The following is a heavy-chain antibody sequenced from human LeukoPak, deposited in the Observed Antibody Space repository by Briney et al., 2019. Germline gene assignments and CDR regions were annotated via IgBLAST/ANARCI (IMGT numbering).Heavy chain of an antibody. V-gene: IGHV4-31*03. D-gene: IGHD1-26*01. CDR1: GGSISSGGYY. CDR2: IYYSGST. J-gene: IGHJ4*02. Sequence: SQTLSLTCTVSGGSISSGGYYWSWIRQHPGKGLEWIGYIYYSGSTYYNPSLKSRVTKSVDTSKNQFSLKLSSVTAADTAVYYCARSLRGVFDYWGQGTLVTVSS. CDR3: ARSLRGVFDY.